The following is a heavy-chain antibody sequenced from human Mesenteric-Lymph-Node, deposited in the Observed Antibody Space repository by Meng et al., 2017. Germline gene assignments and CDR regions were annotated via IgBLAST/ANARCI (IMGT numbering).Heavy chain of an antibody. CDR2: LSASGGGGT. CDR3: AKDPNGDYLGAFDF. Sequence: GGSLRLSCTGSGFTFSDYAMSWVRQAPGKGPEWVSVLSASGGGGTYHAESVKGRFSISRDNSKNTLFLQMNSLRAEDTAVYYCAKDPNGDYLGAFDFWGQGTMVTVSS. D-gene: IGHD4-17*01. CDR1: GFTFSDYA. J-gene: IGHJ3*01. V-gene: IGHV3-23*01.